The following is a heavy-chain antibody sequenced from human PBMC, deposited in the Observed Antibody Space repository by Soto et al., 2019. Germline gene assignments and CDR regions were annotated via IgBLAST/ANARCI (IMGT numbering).Heavy chain of an antibody. Sequence: GGSLRLSCAASGFTFSSYWMSWVRQAPGKGLEWVANIKQDGSEKYYVDSVKGRFTISRDNAKNSLYLQMNSLRAEDTAVYYCARPDYDFWSGYYVGGVGYFDYWGQGTLVTVSS. CDR2: IKQDGSEK. J-gene: IGHJ4*02. CDR3: ARPDYDFWSGYYVGGVGYFDY. D-gene: IGHD3-3*01. CDR1: GFTFSSYW. V-gene: IGHV3-7*01.